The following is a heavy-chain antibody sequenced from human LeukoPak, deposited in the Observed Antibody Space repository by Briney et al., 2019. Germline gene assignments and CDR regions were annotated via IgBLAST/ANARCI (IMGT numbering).Heavy chain of an antibody. CDR1: GGSISSSSYY. J-gene: IGHJ3*02. Sequence: PSETLSLSCTVSGGSISSSSYYWGWIRQPPGKGLEWIGRIYYSGSTYYNPSLKSRVTISVDTSKNQFSLKLISVTAADTAVYYCARQAIAVVDAFDIWGQGTMVTVSS. V-gene: IGHV4-39*01. D-gene: IGHD6-19*01. CDR2: IYYSGST. CDR3: ARQAIAVVDAFDI.